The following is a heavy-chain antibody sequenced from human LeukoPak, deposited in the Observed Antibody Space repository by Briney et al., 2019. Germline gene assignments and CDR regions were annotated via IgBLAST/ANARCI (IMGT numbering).Heavy chain of an antibody. J-gene: IGHJ4*02. CDR3: ARGRFGYTGSYYVY. CDR1: GYTLASSF. D-gene: IGHD1-26*01. V-gene: IGHV1-46*01. CDR2: INPSGDST. Sequence: ASRKVSCKAAGYTLASSFMHCGRQAPGPQPKCMGTINPSGDSTSYAQKFQGRVTLTRDTSTTTVYMELSSLGSEDTAVYYCARGRFGYTGSYYVYWGQGTLVTVSS.